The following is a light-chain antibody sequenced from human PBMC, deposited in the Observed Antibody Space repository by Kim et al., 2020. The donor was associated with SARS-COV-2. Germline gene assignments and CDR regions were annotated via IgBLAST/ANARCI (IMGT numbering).Light chain of an antibody. V-gene: IGLV6-57*02. CDR3: QSYDSSNPWV. Sequence: KTVTISCTGSSGSIASNYVQWYQQRPGSAPTTVIYEDNQRPSGVPDRFSGSIDSSSNSPSLTISGLKTEDEADYYCQSYDSSNPWVFGGGTKLTVL. CDR2: EDN. CDR1: SGSIASNY. J-gene: IGLJ3*02.